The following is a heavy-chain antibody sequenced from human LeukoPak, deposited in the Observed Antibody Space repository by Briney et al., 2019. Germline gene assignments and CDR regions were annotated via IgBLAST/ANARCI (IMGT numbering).Heavy chain of an antibody. J-gene: IGHJ4*02. CDR3: ARDVLTRVVVIARRGPVDY. Sequence: GGSLSLSWAPSGFTFTSYSMNWVRHAPGEGLGWVASISAMRSYIYYADSVKGRFITCTDTDKKSLCLQMNSLTAEDTAVYYCARDVLTRVVVIARRGPVDYWGQGTLVTVSS. D-gene: IGHD2-21*01. CDR2: ISAMRSYI. CDR1: GFTFTSYS. V-gene: IGHV3-21*01.